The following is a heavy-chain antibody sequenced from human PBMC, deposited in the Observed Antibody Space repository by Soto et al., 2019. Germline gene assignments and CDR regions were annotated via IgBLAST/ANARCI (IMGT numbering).Heavy chain of an antibody. V-gene: IGHV4-59*08. CDR3: ARHFQQLALNWFDP. D-gene: IGHD6-13*01. CDR1: GGSISSYY. J-gene: IGHJ5*02. Sequence: QVQLQESGPGLVKPSETLSLTCTVSGGSISSYYWSWIRQPPGKGLEWIGYIYYSGSTNYNPSLKIRVTISVDTSKNQFSLKLSSVTAADTAVYYCARHFQQLALNWFDPWGQGTLVTVSS. CDR2: IYYSGST.